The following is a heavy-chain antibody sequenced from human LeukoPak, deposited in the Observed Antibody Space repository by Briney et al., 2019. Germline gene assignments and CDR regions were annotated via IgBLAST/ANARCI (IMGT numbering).Heavy chain of an antibody. V-gene: IGHV1-69*05. Sequence: SVKLSCKASGGTFTSYAISWVRQAPGQGLEWMGRIIPIFGTANYAQKFQGRVTITTDESTSTAYMELSSLRSEDTAVYYCARGYDSSGYYYDLAYWGQGTLVTVCS. D-gene: IGHD3-22*01. CDR1: GGTFTSYA. J-gene: IGHJ4*02. CDR3: ARGYDSSGYYYDLAY. CDR2: IIPIFGTA.